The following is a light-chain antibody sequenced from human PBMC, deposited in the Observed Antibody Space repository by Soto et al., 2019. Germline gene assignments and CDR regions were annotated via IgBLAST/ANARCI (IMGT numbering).Light chain of an antibody. Sequence: DIQMTQAPSSLSASIGDRVTISCRASQNISRFLSWYQQKPGKAPNLLIYTASSLQGGVPSRFSASGSGTDFTVTICSLQPEDFTAYACQQSVASPFTFGPGTRIDIK. CDR3: QQSVASPFT. CDR1: QNISRF. J-gene: IGKJ3*01. CDR2: TAS. V-gene: IGKV1-39*01.